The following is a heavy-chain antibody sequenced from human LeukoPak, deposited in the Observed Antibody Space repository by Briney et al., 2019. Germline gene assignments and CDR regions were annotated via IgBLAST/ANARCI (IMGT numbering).Heavy chain of an antibody. V-gene: IGHV3-33*06. J-gene: IGHJ6*02. CDR2: IWYDGSNK. CDR3: AKAHGSGSSYYYYYGMDV. Sequence: GGSLRLSCAASGFTFSSYGMHWVRQAPGKGLEWVAVIWYDGSNKYYADSVKGRFTISRDNSKNTLYLQMNSLRGDDTAVYYCAKAHGSGSSYYYYYGMDVWGQGTTVTVSS. CDR1: GFTFSSYG. D-gene: IGHD3-10*01.